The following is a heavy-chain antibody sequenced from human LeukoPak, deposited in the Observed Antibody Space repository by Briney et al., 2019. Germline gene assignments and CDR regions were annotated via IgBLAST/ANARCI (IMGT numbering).Heavy chain of an antibody. J-gene: IGHJ3*02. V-gene: IGHV3-53*01. CDR2: IYSGGST. CDR1: GFTVSSNY. CDR3: ARDPGGPHTVKWDAFDI. D-gene: IGHD2-2*02. Sequence: PGGSLRLSCAASGFTVSSNYMSWVRQAPGKGLGWVSVIYSGGSTYYADSVKGRFTISRDNSKNTLYLQMNSLRAEDTAVYYCARDPGGPHTVKWDAFDIWGQGTMVTVSS.